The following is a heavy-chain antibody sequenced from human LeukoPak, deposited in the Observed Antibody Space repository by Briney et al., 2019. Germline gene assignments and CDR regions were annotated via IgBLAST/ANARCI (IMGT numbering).Heavy chain of an antibody. CDR3: ARGPGSGSNCAWFDH. D-gene: IGHD3-10*01. CDR1: GGSLSNYY. J-gene: IGHJ5*02. Sequence: SETLSLTCAVYGGSLSNYYWRWLRQPPGKGLEWIGEINHSGSTNFYPSFKSRVTISVHMSKNLFSLELKAVTAADSAVYYCARGPGSGSNCAWFDHWGQGTLVTVSS. CDR2: INHSGST. V-gene: IGHV4-34*01.